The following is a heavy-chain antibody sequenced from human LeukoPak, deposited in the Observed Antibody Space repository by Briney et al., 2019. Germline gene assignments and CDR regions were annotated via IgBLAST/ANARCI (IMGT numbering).Heavy chain of an antibody. D-gene: IGHD1-26*01. V-gene: IGHV4-31*03. CDR3: ARVRGGGSYDFDY. CDR2: IYYSGST. CDR1: GGSISSGGYY. Sequence: SQTLSLTCTVSGGSISSGGYYWSWIRQHPGKGLEWIGHIYYSGSTYYNPSLKSRVTISVDTSKNQFSLKLSSVTAADTAVYYCARVRGGGSYDFDYWGQGTLVTVSS. J-gene: IGHJ4*02.